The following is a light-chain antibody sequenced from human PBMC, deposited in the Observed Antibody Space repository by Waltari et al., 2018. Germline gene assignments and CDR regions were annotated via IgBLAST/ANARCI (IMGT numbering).Light chain of an antibody. CDR2: EAS. CDR1: QSVSRY. Sequence: EIVLTQSPGTLSLSPGEGATLSCRASQSVSRYLAWYQQKAGQPPRLLIYEASSRATGIPDRFSGSESGTDFSLTISRLEPEDFAVYYCQKYGTLPATFGQGTKVEIK. J-gene: IGKJ1*01. CDR3: QKYGTLPAT. V-gene: IGKV3-20*01.